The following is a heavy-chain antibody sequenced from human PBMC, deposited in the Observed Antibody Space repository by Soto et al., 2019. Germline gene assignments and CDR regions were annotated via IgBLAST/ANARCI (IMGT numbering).Heavy chain of an antibody. CDR1: GFTFSSYA. CDR3: VKGDLFGVVIPILYGMDV. J-gene: IGHJ6*02. D-gene: IGHD3-3*01. V-gene: IGHV3-64D*06. CDR2: ISSNGGST. Sequence: TGGSLRLSCSASGFTFSSYAMHWVRQAPGKGLEYVSAISSNGGSTYYADSVKGRFTISRDNSKNTLYLQMSSLRAEDTAVYYCVKGDLFGVVIPILYGMDVWGQGTTVTVSS.